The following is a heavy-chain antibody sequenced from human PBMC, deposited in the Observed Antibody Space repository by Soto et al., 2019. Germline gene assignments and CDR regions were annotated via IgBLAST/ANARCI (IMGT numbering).Heavy chain of an antibody. D-gene: IGHD4-17*01. V-gene: IGHV4-31*03. CDR3: ARSFQSTVTTFYY. Sequence: PSETLSLTCTVSGGSISSGGYYWSWIRQHPGKGLEWIGYIYYSGSTYYNPSLKSRVTISVDTSKNQFSLKLSSVTSAYTAVYYCARSFQSTVTTFYYWGQGTLVTVSS. J-gene: IGHJ4*02. CDR2: IYYSGST. CDR1: GGSISSGGYY.